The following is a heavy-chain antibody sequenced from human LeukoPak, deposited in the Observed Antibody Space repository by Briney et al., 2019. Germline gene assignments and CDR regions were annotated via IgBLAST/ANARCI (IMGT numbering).Heavy chain of an antibody. J-gene: IGHJ6*02. V-gene: IGHV1-69*13. CDR1: GGTFSSYA. D-gene: IGHD3-22*01. CDR2: IIPIFGTA. CDR3: AGPYDSRGYTYGMGV. Sequence: SVKVSCKASGGTFSSYAISWVRQATGQGLEWMGGIIPIFGTANYAQKFQGRVTITADESTNTAYMELSSLRSEDTAVYYCAGPYDSRGYTYGMGVWGQGTTVTVSS.